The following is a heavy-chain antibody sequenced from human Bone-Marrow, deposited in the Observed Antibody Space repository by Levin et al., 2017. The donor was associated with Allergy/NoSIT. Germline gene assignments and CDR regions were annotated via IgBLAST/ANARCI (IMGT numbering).Heavy chain of an antibody. J-gene: IGHJ4*02. Sequence: SQTLSLTCTVSGGSMNSGLYYWTWIRHHPVKGLEWIGYIYYSGSTYYNPSLKSRISISVDTSKNHFSLKLSSVTAADTAIYYCARARNDFLTGYYTTFDQWGQGTLVTVSS. CDR2: IYYSGST. CDR1: GGSMNSGLYY. D-gene: IGHD3-9*01. V-gene: IGHV4-31*03. CDR3: ARARNDFLTGYYTTFDQ.